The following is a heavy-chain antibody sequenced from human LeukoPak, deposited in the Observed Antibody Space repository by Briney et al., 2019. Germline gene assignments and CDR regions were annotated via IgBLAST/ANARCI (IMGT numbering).Heavy chain of an antibody. CDR1: GLTFSSYS. CDR3: ARDSYGGKTRYFQH. CDR2: ISSSSSYI. D-gene: IGHD4-23*01. V-gene: IGHV3-21*01. J-gene: IGHJ1*01. Sequence: GGSLRLSCAASGLTFSSYSMNWVRQAPGKGLEWVSSISSSSSYIYYADSVKGRFTISRDNAKSSLYLQMNSLRAEDTAVYYCARDSYGGKTRYFQHWGQGTLVTVSS.